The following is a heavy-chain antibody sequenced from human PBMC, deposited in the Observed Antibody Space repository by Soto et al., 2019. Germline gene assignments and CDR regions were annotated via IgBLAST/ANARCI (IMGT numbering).Heavy chain of an antibody. Sequence: QVQLQESGPGLVKPSQTLSLTCSVSGGSISSGGYYWSWIRQHPGKGLEWIGHIYYSGSTHYNPSLKSRVSISVDTSKNQFSLKLSSVTAADTAVYYCARDSVDWNEGFHYWGQGTLVTVSS. CDR2: IYYSGST. CDR3: ARDSVDWNEGFHY. D-gene: IGHD1-1*01. V-gene: IGHV4-31*03. J-gene: IGHJ4*02. CDR1: GGSISSGGYY.